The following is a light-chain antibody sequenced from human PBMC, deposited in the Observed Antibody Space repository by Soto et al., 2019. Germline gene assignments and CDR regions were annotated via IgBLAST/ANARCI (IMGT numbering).Light chain of an antibody. V-gene: IGLV1-47*01. CDR3: ATWDDSLSGPV. CDR1: TSNIGSSS. J-gene: IGLJ2*01. CDR2: ENN. Sequence: QSVLRQPPSASGTPGQSFTISCSGSTSNIGSSSVYWYQQLPGTAPKVFIYENNRRPSGVPDRFSGSKSGTSASLAISGLRSEDEADYYCATWDDSLSGPVFGGGTKLTVL.